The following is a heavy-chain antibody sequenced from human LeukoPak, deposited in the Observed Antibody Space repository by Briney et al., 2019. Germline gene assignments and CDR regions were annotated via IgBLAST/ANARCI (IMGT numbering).Heavy chain of an antibody. CDR1: GFTFDDYA. Sequence: PGRSLRLSCAASGFTFDDYAMHWVRQAPGKGLEWVSGISWNSGNIGYADSVKGRFTISRDNAKNSLYLQMISLRPEDTALYYCAKDGSYSGHQYFQHWGRAPWSPSPQ. CDR3: AKDGSYSGHQYFQH. J-gene: IGHJ1*01. CDR2: ISWNSGNI. V-gene: IGHV3-9*01. D-gene: IGHD1-26*01.